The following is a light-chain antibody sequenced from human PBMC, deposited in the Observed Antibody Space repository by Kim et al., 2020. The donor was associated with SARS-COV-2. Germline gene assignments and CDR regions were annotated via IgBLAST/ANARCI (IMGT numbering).Light chain of an antibody. J-gene: IGLJ3*02. CDR1: TSNIGESY. Sequence: QSVLTQPPSVSAAPGQMVTIACSGSTSNIGESYVFWYQQLPGTAPRLVIYDNDKRPSGIPDRLSGSKSGTSATLGITGLQTGDEADYYCGTWDSSLSAGVFGGGTQLTVL. V-gene: IGLV1-51*01. CDR3: GTWDSSLSAGV. CDR2: DND.